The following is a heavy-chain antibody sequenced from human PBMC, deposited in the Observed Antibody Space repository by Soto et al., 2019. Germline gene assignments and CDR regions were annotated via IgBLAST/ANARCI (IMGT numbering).Heavy chain of an antibody. J-gene: IGHJ4*02. CDR3: ASVNYDILTGPIDY. V-gene: IGHV1-69*13. CDR1: GGTFSSYA. CDR2: IIPIFGTA. Sequence: GASVKVSCKASGGTFSSYAISWVRQAPGQGLEWMGGIIPIFGTANYAQKFQGRVTITADESTSTAYMELSSLRSEDTAVYYCASVNYDILTGPIDYWGQGTLVTVSS. D-gene: IGHD3-9*01.